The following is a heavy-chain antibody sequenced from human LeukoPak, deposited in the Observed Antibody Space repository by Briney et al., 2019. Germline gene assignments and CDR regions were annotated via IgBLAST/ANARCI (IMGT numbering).Heavy chain of an antibody. V-gene: IGHV4-34*01. CDR2: INRSGSI. J-gene: IGHJ4*02. D-gene: IGHD1-1*01. CDR1: GGYFSDYY. CDR3: ARGGDNWNFY. Sequence: SETLSLTCAIYGGYFSDYYRSWIRQPPGKGLELIGEINRSGSIDYNPSLKSRVTISADTSKNQFFLNLNSVTAADTAVYYCARGGDNWNFYWGQGTLVTVS.